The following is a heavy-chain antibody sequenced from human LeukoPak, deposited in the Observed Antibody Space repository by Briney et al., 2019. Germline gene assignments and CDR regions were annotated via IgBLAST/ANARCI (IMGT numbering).Heavy chain of an antibody. V-gene: IGHV3-9*03. CDR3: AKGGVVVVPAAEVDYFDY. D-gene: IGHD2-2*01. Sequence: GGSLRLSCAASGFTFDDYAMHWVRQAPGKGLEWVSGISWNSGSIGYADSVKGRFTISRDNAKNSLYLRMNSLRAEDMALYYCAKGGVVVVPAAEVDYFDYWGQGTLVTVSS. CDR1: GFTFDDYA. J-gene: IGHJ4*02. CDR2: ISWNSGSI.